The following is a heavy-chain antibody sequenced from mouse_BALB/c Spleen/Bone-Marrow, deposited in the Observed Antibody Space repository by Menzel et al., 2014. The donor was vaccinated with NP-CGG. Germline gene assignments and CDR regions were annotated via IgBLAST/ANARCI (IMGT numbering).Heavy chain of an antibody. Sequence: QVQLKHSGAELVKPGASVKMSCKASGYTFTSYWMHWVKQRPGQGLEWIGVIDPSDSYTSYNQKFKGKATLTVDTSSSTADMQLSSLTSEDSAVYYCTRWGTTVVAYYAMDYWGQGTSVTVSS. D-gene: IGHD1-1*01. CDR1: GYTFTSYW. V-gene: IGHV1S127*01. CDR3: TRWGTTVVAYYAMDY. J-gene: IGHJ4*01. CDR2: IDPSDSYT.